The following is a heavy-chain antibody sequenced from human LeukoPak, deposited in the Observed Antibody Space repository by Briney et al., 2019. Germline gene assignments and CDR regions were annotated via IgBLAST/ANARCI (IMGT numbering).Heavy chain of an antibody. CDR1: GFTFKSYS. CDR3: AKLSVQVVAENFDY. J-gene: IGHJ4*02. CDR2: ISTTGSYI. V-gene: IGHV3-21*04. D-gene: IGHD2-15*01. Sequence: GGSLRLSCAASGFTFKSYSMNWVRQAPGKGLEWVSYISTTGSYIYYTDSVKGRFTISRNNAKKSLYLHMNSLRAEHTAVYYCAKLSVQVVAENFDYWGQGTLVTVSS.